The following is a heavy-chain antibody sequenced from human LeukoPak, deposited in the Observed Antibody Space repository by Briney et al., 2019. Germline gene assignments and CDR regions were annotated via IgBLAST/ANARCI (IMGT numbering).Heavy chain of an antibody. V-gene: IGHV3-74*01. CDR2: INPDGGRI. Sequence: PGGSLRLSCAASGFTFSNYRMHWVRQAPGKGLVWVSRINPDGGRISYADSVQGRFTISRDNAKNTVYLQMNSLRAEDTAVYYCARHPYYDSSGYYGDNWFDPWGQGTLVTVSS. D-gene: IGHD3-22*01. CDR3: ARHPYYDSSGYYGDNWFDP. J-gene: IGHJ5*02. CDR1: GFTFSNYR.